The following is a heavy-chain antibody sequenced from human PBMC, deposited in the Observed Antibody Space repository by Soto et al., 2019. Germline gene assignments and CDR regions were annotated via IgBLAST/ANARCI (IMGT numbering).Heavy chain of an antibody. V-gene: IGHV1-69*02. J-gene: IGHJ3*02. D-gene: IGHD3-16*02. CDR2: IIPILGIA. Sequence: SVKVSCKASGGTFSSYNISWVRQAPGQGLEWMGRIIPILGIANYAQKFQGRVTINADKSTSTAYMELSSLRSEDMAVYYCVAPIWGSYPSDAFDIWGQGTMVTVSS. CDR1: GGTFSSYN. CDR3: VAPIWGSYPSDAFDI.